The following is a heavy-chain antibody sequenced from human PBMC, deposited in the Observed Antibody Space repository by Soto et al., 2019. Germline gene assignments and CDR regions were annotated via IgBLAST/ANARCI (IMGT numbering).Heavy chain of an antibody. CDR1: GGSFSGYY. CDR2: INHSGST. D-gene: IGHD1-26*01. V-gene: IGHV4-34*01. Sequence: PSETLSLTCAVYGGSFSGYYWSWIRQPPGKGLEWIGEINHSGSTNYNPSLKSRVTISVDTSKNQFSLKLSSVTAADTAVYYCARVRALMRTHYYYYYMDGWGKGTTVTVSS. J-gene: IGHJ6*03. CDR3: ARVRALMRTHYYYYYMDG.